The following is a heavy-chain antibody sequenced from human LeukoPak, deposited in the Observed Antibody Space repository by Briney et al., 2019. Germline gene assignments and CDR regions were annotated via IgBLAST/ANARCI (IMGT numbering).Heavy chain of an antibody. CDR2: ISYDGSNK. CDR3: ASPIAAAGGFDP. CDR1: GFTFSSYA. V-gene: IGHV3-30*04. Sequence: GGSLRLSCAASGFTFSSYAMHWVRQAPGKGLEWVAVISYDGSNKYYADSVKGRFTISRDNSNNTLYLQMNSLRAEDTAVYYCASPIAAAGGFDPWGQGTLVTVSS. J-gene: IGHJ5*02. D-gene: IGHD6-13*01.